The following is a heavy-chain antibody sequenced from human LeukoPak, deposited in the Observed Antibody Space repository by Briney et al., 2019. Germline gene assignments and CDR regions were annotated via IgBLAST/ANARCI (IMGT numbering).Heavy chain of an antibody. CDR2: IYPGDSDS. CDR3: ARGPSLATTRGVNFDY. CDR1: GYSFTSYW. Sequence: PGESLKISCKGSGYSFTSYWIGWVRQMPGKGLEWMGIIYPGDSDSRYSPSFQGQVTISADKSISTAYLQWSSLKASDTAMYYCARGPSLATTRGVNFDYWGQGTLVTVSS. V-gene: IGHV5-51*01. D-gene: IGHD1-7*01. J-gene: IGHJ4*02.